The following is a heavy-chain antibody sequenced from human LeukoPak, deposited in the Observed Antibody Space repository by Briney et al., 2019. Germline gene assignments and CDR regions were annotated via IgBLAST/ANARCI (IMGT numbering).Heavy chain of an antibody. J-gene: IGHJ4*02. CDR1: GYTFTSYG. CDR3: ARGYYGSGGQADY. Sequence: ASVKVSCKASGYTFTSYGISWVRQAPGQGLEWMGWINPNSGGTNYAQKFQGRVTMTRDTSISTAYMELSRLRSDDTAVYYCARGYYGSGGQADYWGQGTLVTVSS. CDR2: INPNSGGT. V-gene: IGHV1-2*02. D-gene: IGHD3-10*01.